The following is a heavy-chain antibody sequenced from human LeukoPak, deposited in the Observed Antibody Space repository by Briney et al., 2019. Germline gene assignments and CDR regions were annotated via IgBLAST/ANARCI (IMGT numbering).Heavy chain of an antibody. CDR2: IYPGDSDT. D-gene: IGHD1-7*01. V-gene: IGHV5-51*01. CDR1: GHRFTYYW. CDR3: ARGAAGTIPDYYYFGMDV. Sequence: GESLKISCKGSGHRFTYYWIGWVRQMPGKGLEWMGIIYPGDSDTRYSPSFQGQVTISADKSINTAHLQWSSLKASDTAMYYCARGAAGTIPDYYYFGMDVWGQGTTVTVSS. J-gene: IGHJ6*02.